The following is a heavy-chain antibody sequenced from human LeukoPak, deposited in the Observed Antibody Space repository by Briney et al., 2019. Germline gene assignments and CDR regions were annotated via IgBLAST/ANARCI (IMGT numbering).Heavy chain of an antibody. CDR2: INSDGSST. J-gene: IGHJ3*02. Sequence: PGGSLRLSCAASGFTFSSYWMYWVRQAPGKGLVWVSRINSDGSSTTYADSVKGRFTISRDNAKNTLYLQMNSLRAEDTAVYYCARQGLDSSGYYRYGFDIWGQGTMVTVSS. V-gene: IGHV3-74*01. CDR3: ARQGLDSSGYYRYGFDI. D-gene: IGHD3-22*01. CDR1: GFTFSSYW.